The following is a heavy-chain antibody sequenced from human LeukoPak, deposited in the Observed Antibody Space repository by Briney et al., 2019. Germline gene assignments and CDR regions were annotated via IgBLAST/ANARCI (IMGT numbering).Heavy chain of an antibody. J-gene: IGHJ4*02. CDR3: ARDSGDYYDSSEGY. Sequence: PGGSLRLSCAASGFTFSSYSMNWVRQAPGKGLEWVSSISSSSSYIYYADSVKGRFTISRDNAKNSLYLQMNSLRAEDTAVYYCARDSGDYYDSSEGYWGQGTLVTVSS. D-gene: IGHD3-22*01. CDR1: GFTFSSYS. V-gene: IGHV3-21*01. CDR2: ISSSSSYI.